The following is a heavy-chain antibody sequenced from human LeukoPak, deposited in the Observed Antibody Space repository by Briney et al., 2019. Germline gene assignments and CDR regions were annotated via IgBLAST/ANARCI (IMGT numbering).Heavy chain of an antibody. CDR2: IYYSGST. J-gene: IGHJ4*02. V-gene: IGHV4-31*03. D-gene: IGHD3-10*01. CDR1: GGSISSGGYY. CDR3: ARDGSGKEPDY. Sequence: SQTLSLTCTVSGGSISSGGYYWSWIRQHPGKGLEWIGYIYYSGSTYYNPSLKSRVTISVYTSKNQFSLKLSSVTAADTAVYYCARDGSGKEPDYWGQGTLVTVSS.